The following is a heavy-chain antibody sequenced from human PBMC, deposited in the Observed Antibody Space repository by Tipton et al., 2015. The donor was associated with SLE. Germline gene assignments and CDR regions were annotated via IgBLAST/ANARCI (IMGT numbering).Heavy chain of an antibody. Sequence: TLSLTCTVSGGSISSGGYYWSWIRQHPGKGPEWIGYIYYSGSTNYNPSLKSRVTISVDTSKNQFSLKLSSVTAADTAVYYCARGGLEVDFWSGFDAFDIWGQGTMVTVSS. J-gene: IGHJ3*02. CDR1: GGSISSGGYY. CDR2: IYYSGST. CDR3: ARGGLEVDFWSGFDAFDI. D-gene: IGHD3-3*01. V-gene: IGHV4-61*08.